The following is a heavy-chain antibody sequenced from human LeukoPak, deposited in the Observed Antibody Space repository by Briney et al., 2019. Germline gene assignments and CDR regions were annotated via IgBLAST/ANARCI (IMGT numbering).Heavy chain of an antibody. CDR3: ARDLEF. CDR1: GFTFSNYW. V-gene: IGHV3-33*08. CDR2: IWYDGSNK. D-gene: IGHD3-3*01. Sequence: GGSLRLSCTASGFTFSNYWMSWVRQTPEKGLEWVAVIWYDGSNKYYADSVKGRFTISRDNSKNTLYLQMNSLRAEDTAVYYCARDLEFWGQGTLVTVSS. J-gene: IGHJ4*02.